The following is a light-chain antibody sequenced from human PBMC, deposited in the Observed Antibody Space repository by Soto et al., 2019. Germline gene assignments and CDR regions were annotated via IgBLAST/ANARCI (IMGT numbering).Light chain of an antibody. CDR3: CSYARGSTLV. CDR2: EDS. V-gene: IGLV2-23*01. J-gene: IGLJ3*02. CDR1: SSDVGSYNL. Sequence: QSVLTQPASVSGSPGQSITISCTGTSSDVGSYNLVSWYQQHPGKAPKLMIYEDSKRPSGVSNRFFGSKSGNTASLTISGLQAEDEADYFCCSYARGSTLVFGGGTKLTFL.